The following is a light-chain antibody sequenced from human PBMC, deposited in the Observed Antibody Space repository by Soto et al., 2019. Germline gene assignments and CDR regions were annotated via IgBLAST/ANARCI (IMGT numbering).Light chain of an antibody. CDR3: QQYNSYSRT. V-gene: IGKV1-5*03. Sequence: DIQMTQSPATLSASVGDRVTITCRASQSISSWLAWYQQKPGKAPKLLIYKASSLESGVPSRFSGSGSGTEFTLTISSLQPDEFATYYCQQYNSYSRTFGQGTKVDNK. J-gene: IGKJ1*01. CDR1: QSISSW. CDR2: KAS.